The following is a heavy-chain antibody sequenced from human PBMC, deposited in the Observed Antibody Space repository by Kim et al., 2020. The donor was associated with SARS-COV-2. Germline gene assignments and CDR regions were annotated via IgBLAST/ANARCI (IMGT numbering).Heavy chain of an antibody. J-gene: IGHJ4*02. Sequence: TGYSQSFQAQVTISADKSIRTAYLQWSSLKASDTAMYYCATGPTVVTFDYWGQGTLVTASS. CDR2: T. V-gene: IGHV5-51*01. D-gene: IGHD3-22*01. CDR3: ATGPTVVTFDY.